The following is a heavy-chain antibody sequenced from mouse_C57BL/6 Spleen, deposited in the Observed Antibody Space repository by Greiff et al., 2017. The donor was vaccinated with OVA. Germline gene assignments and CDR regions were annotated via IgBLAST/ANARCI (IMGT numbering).Heavy chain of an antibody. J-gene: IGHJ2*01. Sequence: VQLQQSGAELVRPGTSVKVSCKASGYAFTNYLIEWVKQRPGQGLEWIGVINPGSGGTNYNEKFKGKATLTADKSSITAYMQLSSLTSEDSAVYFCAREETAQALLDYWGQGTTLTVSS. D-gene: IGHD3-2*02. CDR2: INPGSGGT. CDR3: AREETAQALLDY. CDR1: GYAFTNYL. V-gene: IGHV1-54*01.